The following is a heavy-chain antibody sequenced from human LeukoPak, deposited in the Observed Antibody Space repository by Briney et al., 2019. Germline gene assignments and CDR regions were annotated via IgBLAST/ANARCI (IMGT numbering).Heavy chain of an antibody. CDR3: ARAYYDFWSGYPLNWFDP. J-gene: IGHJ5*02. D-gene: IGHD3-3*01. CDR2: INPNSGGT. V-gene: IGHV1-2*02. CDR1: GYTFTGYY. Sequence: ASVKVSCKASGYTFTGYYMQWVRQAPGQGLEWMGWINPNSGGTNYAQKFQGRVTMTRDTSISTAYMELSRLRSDDTAVYYCARAYYDFWSGYPLNWFDPWGQGTLVTVSS.